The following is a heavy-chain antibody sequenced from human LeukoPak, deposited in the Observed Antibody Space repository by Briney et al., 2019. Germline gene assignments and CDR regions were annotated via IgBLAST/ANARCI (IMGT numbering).Heavy chain of an antibody. CDR2: INHSGST. CDR3: ARARYYYDSSGYYYYYYYMDV. V-gene: IGHV4-34*01. J-gene: IGHJ6*03. D-gene: IGHD3-22*01. CDR1: GGSFSGYY. Sequence: SETLSLTCAVYGGSFSGYYWSWIRQPPGKGLEWIGEINHSGSTNYNPSLKSRVTISVDTSKNQFSLKLSSVTAADTAVYYYARARYYYDSSGYYYYYYYMDVWGKGTTVTVSS.